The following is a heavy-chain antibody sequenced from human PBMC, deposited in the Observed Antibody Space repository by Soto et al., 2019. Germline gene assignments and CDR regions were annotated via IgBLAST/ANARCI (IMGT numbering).Heavy chain of an antibody. D-gene: IGHD2-15*01. CDR1: GLNFSSYA. J-gene: IGHJ6*02. Sequence: VGSLRLSCTASGLNFSSYAMHWVRQAPGKGLDWVAVIWRDGSRKLYGDSVRGRFDISRDNSKNTVFLHLADLRAEDTALYSCATGWTPLKTRCYGLDVCGQRTTVTVSS. CDR3: ATGWTPLKTRCYGLDV. CDR2: IWRDGSRK. V-gene: IGHV3-33*03.